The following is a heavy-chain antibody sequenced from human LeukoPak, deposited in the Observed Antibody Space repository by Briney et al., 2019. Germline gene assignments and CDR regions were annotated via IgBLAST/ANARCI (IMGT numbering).Heavy chain of an antibody. J-gene: IGHJ4*02. Sequence: SGGSLRLSCSASGFTFSSYSMNWVGQARGKGREWVSSISSSSSYIYYADSVKGRFTISRDNATNSLYLQMNSLRAEDPAVYSCARDPSGWYFVASWGPGTLVTVSS. V-gene: IGHV3-21*01. CDR2: ISSSSSYI. CDR1: GFTFSSYS. D-gene: IGHD6-19*01. CDR3: ARDPSGWYFVAS.